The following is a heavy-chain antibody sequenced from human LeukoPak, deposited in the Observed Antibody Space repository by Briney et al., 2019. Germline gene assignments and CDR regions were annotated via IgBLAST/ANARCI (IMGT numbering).Heavy chain of an antibody. CDR2: ISSSSSYI. CDR1: GFTFSSYS. Sequence: GGSLRLSCAASGFTFSSYSMNWVRQAPGKGLEWVSSISSSSSYIYYADSVKGRFTISRDNAKNSLYLQMNSLRAEDTAAYYCARDSSSWYRRFDPWGQGTLVTVSS. V-gene: IGHV3-21*01. J-gene: IGHJ5*02. CDR3: ARDSSSWYRRFDP. D-gene: IGHD6-13*01.